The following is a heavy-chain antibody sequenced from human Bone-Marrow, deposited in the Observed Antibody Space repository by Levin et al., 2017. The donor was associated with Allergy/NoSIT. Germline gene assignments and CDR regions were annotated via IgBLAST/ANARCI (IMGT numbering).Heavy chain of an antibody. J-gene: IGHJ6*02. CDR2: IYSGGNT. CDR1: GFRVSDNY. CDR3: ATMSSPSYYYALDV. V-gene: IGHV3-53*01. Sequence: LSLTCAASGFRVSDNYMAWVRPAPGRGLEWGSIIYSGGNTYDADAVRGRFTISKDSSQNRLFLQMNSLRAEDTAIYYCATMSSPSYYYALDVWGQGTTVTVSS.